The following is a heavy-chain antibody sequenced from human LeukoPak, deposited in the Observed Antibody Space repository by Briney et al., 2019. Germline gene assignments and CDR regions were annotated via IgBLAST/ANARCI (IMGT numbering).Heavy chain of an antibody. CDR2: MNPNSGNT. J-gene: IGHJ5*02. CDR3: ARSSSTSNWFDP. Sequence: GASVKVSCRASGYTLITYDINWVRQATGQGLEWMGWMNPNSGNTGYAQKFQGRVTMTRNTSISTAYMELSSLRSEDTAVYYCARSSSTSNWFDPWGQGTLVTVSS. V-gene: IGHV1-8*01. CDR1: GYTLITYD. D-gene: IGHD2-2*01.